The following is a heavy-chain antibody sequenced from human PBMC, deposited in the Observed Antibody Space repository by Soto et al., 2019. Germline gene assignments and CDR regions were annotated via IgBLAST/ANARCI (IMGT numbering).Heavy chain of an antibody. CDR1: GYTFTSYG. D-gene: IGHD3-3*01. V-gene: IGHV1-18*01. CDR2: ISAYNGNT. CDR3: AGYDFWDAFDI. J-gene: IGHJ3*02. Sequence: GASVKVSCKASGYTFTSYGISWVRQAPGQGLEWMGWISAYNGNTNYAQKPQGRVTMTTDTSTRTGYMELRSLRSDDTAVYYCAGYDFWDAFDIWGQGTRVTVSS.